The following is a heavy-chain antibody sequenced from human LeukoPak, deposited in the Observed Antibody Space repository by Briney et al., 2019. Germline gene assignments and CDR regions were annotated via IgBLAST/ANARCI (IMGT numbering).Heavy chain of an antibody. D-gene: IGHD4-17*01. V-gene: IGHV4-39*07. CDR1: GGSISSSSYY. CDR2: IYYSGST. J-gene: IGHJ4*02. Sequence: PSETLSLTCTVSGGSISSSSYYWGWIRQPPGKGLEWIGSIYYSGSTYYNPSLKGRVTISVDTSKNQFSLKLSSVTAADTAVYYCARDPTYYGDYGGTFDYWGQGTLVTVSS. CDR3: ARDPTYYGDYGGTFDY.